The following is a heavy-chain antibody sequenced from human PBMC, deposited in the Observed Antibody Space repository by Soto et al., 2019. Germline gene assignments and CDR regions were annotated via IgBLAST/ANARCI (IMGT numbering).Heavy chain of an antibody. Sequence: PSETLSLTFTVSGGSISSVGYFWTWIRQHPGKGLEWIGYISYTGNAYYDPSLNSRVTISMDTSNNHFSLRLSSVIAADTAVYYCVRLHCTGYSCSQGGDFDIWGQGTVVTVSS. D-gene: IGHD2-8*02. CDR2: ISYTGNA. CDR1: GGSISSVGYF. J-gene: IGHJ3*02. V-gene: IGHV4-31*03. CDR3: VRLHCTGYSCSQGGDFDI.